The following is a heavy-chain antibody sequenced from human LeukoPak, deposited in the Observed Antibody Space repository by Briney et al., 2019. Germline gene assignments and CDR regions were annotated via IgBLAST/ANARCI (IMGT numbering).Heavy chain of an antibody. J-gene: IGHJ4*02. CDR1: GGSISSYY. V-gene: IGHV4-59*01. CDR3: ARSPSSSGWPYYFDY. CDR2: IYYSGST. D-gene: IGHD6-19*01. Sequence: SETLSLTCTVSGGSISSYYWSWIRQPPGKGLEGVGYIYYSGSTNYNPSLKSRVTISVDTSKNQFSLRLSSVTAADTAVYYCARSPSSSGWPYYFDYWGQGTLVTVSS.